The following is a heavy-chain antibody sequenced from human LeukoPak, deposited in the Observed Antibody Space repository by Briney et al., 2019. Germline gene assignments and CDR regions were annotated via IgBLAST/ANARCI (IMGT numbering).Heavy chain of an antibody. CDR2: MNPNSGNT. CDR1: GYTFTSYD. CDR3: ARDDYDILTGPHYYYYGMDV. D-gene: IGHD3-9*01. Sequence: ASVKVSCKASGYTFTSYDINWVRQATGQGLEWMGWMNPNSGNTGYAQKFQGRVTMTTDTSTSTAYMELRSLRSDDTAVYYCARDDYDILTGPHYYYYGMDVWGQGTTVTVSS. J-gene: IGHJ6*02. V-gene: IGHV1-8*01.